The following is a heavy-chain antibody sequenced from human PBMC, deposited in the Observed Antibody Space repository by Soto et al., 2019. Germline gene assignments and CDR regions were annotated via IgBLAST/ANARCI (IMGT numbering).Heavy chain of an antibody. D-gene: IGHD1-26*01. V-gene: IGHV3-15*07. CDR2: VKSKIDDETT. Sequence: EGRLVESGGGLVKPEESLRLSCAASGFIFSNAWMNWVRQAPGKGLEWVDRVKSKIDDETTDYAAPVKGRFTIKRDDSNCIVYLQMNRLKIEDPAVHFRTKSIGSGVGAFDYWGPGTPVTVSS. J-gene: IGHJ4*02. CDR1: GFIFSNAW. CDR3: TKSIGSGVGAFDY.